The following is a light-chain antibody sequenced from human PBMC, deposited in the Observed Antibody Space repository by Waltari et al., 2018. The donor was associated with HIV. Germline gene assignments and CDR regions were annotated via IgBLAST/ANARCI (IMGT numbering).Light chain of an antibody. V-gene: IGLV2-11*01. CDR2: DVS. J-gene: IGLJ1*01. CDR3: CSYAGRYSYV. CDR1: SSDVGGYNY. Sequence: QSALTQPRPVSGSPGQSVTISCTGTSSDVGGYNYVSWYQQHPGKAPKLMIYDVSKRPAGVPDRFSGSKSGNTASLTISGLQAEDEADYYCCSYAGRYSYVFAAGTDVTVL.